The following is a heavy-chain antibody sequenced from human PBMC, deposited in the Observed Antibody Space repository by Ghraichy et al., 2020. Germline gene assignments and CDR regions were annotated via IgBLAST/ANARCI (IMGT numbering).Heavy chain of an antibody. CDR3: VRDRLQYGLDV. J-gene: IGHJ6*02. CDR2: IKQDGNEK. CDR1: GLTFSSYW. V-gene: IGHV3-7*01. Sequence: GGSLRLSCAASGLTFSSYWMNWVRQAPGKGLEWVANIKQDGNEKYYVDSVKGRFTISRDNAKNSLYLQMNSLRAEDTAVYYCVRDRLQYGLDVWGQGTTVTVSS.